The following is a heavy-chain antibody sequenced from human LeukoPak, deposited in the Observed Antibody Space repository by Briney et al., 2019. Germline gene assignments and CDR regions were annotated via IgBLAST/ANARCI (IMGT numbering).Heavy chain of an antibody. D-gene: IGHD1-26*01. V-gene: IGHV4-4*09. CDR1: GVSINTYY. CDR2: IYNGGNT. CDR3: AAGPWELDF. Sequence: SETPSLTCTVYGVSINTYYASWIRQAPGKGLEFIGFIYNGGNTNYNPSLKSRATISVDASNNQFSLRLTSVTAADTAMYYCAAGPWELDFWGQGTLVTVSS. J-gene: IGHJ4*02.